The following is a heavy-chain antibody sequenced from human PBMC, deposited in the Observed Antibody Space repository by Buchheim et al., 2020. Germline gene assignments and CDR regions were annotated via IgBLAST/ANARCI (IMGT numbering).Heavy chain of an antibody. CDR1: GYTFTEYW. CDR2: IFLRDPDM. CDR3: VRGSGYCTNTRCYLFDY. D-gene: IGHD2-2*01. Sequence: EVQLVQSGAEVKKPGESLKISCNGSGYTFTEYWIGWVRQMPGKGLEWMGMIFLRDPDMRWSPSFQGQVTISADKSVSSAYLQWSSLKASDSAMYYCVRGSGYCTNTRCYLFDYWGQGTL. J-gene: IGHJ4*02. V-gene: IGHV5-51*01.